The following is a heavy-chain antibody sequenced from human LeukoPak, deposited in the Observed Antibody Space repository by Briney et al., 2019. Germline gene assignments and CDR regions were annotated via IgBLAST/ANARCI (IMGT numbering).Heavy chain of an antibody. V-gene: IGHV5-51*01. CDR1: GYRFNIYW. J-gene: IGHJ4*02. CDR2: IYPGDTDI. D-gene: IGHD7-27*01. CDR3: VRRTTGEYYFDY. Sequence: GESLRISCKVSGYRFNIYWIGWVRQMSGRGPEWMGIIYPGDTDIRYSPSFQGQVNISADKSISTAYLQWNSLKASDTAMYYCVRRTTGEYYFDYWGQGTLVTVSS.